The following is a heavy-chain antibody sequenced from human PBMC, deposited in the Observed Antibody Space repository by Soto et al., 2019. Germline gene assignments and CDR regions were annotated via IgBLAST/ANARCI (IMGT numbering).Heavy chain of an antibody. Sequence: SETLSLTCTVSGGSIRSTRYYWSWIRQHPGKGLEWIAYIYHSGSTYYNPSLKSRVAMSVDPSSNQFSLSLSSVTAEDTAVYYCARVTSEDLMTISGVVFGTMDFWGLWNTVT. J-gene: IGHJ6*02. CDR1: GGSIRSTRYY. D-gene: IGHD3-3*01. CDR3: ARVTSEDLMTISGVVFGTMDF. CDR2: IYHSGST. V-gene: IGHV4-31*03.